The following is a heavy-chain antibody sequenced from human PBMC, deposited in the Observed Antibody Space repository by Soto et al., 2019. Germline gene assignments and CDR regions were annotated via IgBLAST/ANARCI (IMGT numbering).Heavy chain of an antibody. D-gene: IGHD3-9*01. CDR1: GYTFTSYG. Sequence: VKVSCKASGYTFTSYGISWVRQAPGQGLEWMGWISAYNGNTNYAQKLQGRVTMTTDTSTSTAYMELRSLRSDDTAVYYCARRPYILTGYYYYYYMDVWGKGTTVTVSS. V-gene: IGHV1-18*01. CDR3: ARRPYILTGYYYYYYMDV. CDR2: ISAYNGNT. J-gene: IGHJ6*03.